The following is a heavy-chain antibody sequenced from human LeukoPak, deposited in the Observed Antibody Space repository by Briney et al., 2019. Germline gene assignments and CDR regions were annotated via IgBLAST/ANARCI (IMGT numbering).Heavy chain of an antibody. V-gene: IGHV4-34*01. D-gene: IGHD3-22*01. CDR1: GGSFSGYY. CDR2: INHSGST. J-gene: IGHJ4*02. Sequence: SVTLSLTCAVYGGSFSGYYWSWIRQPPGKGLEWIGEINHSGSTNYNPSLKSRVTISVDTSKNQFSLKLSSVTAADTAVYYCARANYYDSSGYYANWGQGTLVTVSS. CDR3: ARANYYDSSGYYAN.